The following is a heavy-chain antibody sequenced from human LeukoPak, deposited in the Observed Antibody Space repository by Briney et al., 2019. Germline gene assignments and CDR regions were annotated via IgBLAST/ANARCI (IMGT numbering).Heavy chain of an antibody. V-gene: IGHV3-48*04. D-gene: IGHD3-22*01. J-gene: IGHJ4*02. Sequence: GSLRLSCAASGFTFSSYSMNWVRQAPGKGLEWVSYISSSSSTIYYADSVKGGFTISRDNAKNSLYLQMTSLRAEDTAVYYCVRDDDRPDNGLDYWGQGALVTVSS. CDR1: GFTFSSYS. CDR2: ISSSSSTI. CDR3: VRDDDRPDNGLDY.